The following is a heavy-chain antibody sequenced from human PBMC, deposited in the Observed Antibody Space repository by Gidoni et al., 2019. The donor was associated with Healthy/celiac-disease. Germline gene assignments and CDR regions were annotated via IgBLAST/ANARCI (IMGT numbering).Heavy chain of an antibody. CDR2: INHSGST. J-gene: IGHJ5*02. V-gene: IGHV4-34*01. D-gene: IGHD6-13*01. Sequence: QVQLQQWGAGLLKPSETLSLTCAVYGGSFSGYYWSWIRQPPGKGLEWIGEINHSGSTNYNPSLKSRVTISVDTSKNQFSLKLSSVTAADTAVYYCARGSNSSSTWFDPWGQGTLVTVSS. CDR1: GGSFSGYY. CDR3: ARGSNSSSTWFDP.